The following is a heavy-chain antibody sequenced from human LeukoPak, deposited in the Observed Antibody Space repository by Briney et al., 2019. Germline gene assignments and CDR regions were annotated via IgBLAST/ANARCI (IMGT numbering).Heavy chain of an antibody. Sequence: GGSLRLSCAASGFTFSSYWMHWVRQAPGKGLVWVSRINSDGSSTSYADSVKGRFTISRDNAKNTLYLQMNSLRAEDTAVYYCAKVSGGGLYYDGMDVWGQGTTVTVSS. CDR3: AKVSGGGLYYDGMDV. CDR1: GFTFSSYW. D-gene: IGHD1-14*01. J-gene: IGHJ6*02. V-gene: IGHV3-74*01. CDR2: INSDGSST.